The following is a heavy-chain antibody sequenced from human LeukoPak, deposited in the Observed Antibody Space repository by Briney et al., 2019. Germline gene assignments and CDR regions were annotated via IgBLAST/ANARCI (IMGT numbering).Heavy chain of an antibody. CDR2: ISSSGSTI. CDR3: ARDWSGQSYDY. D-gene: IGHD3-3*01. J-gene: IGHJ4*02. Sequence: GGSLRLSCAASGFTFSDYYMTWIRQAPGKGREWVSYISSSGSTIYYADSVKGRFTISRDNAKNSLYLQMNSLRAEDTALYYCARDWSGQSYDYWGQGTLVTVSS. V-gene: IGHV3-11*04. CDR1: GFTFSDYY.